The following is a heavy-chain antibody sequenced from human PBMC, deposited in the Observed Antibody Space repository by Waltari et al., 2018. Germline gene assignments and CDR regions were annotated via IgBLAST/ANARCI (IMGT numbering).Heavy chain of an antibody. Sequence: EVQLVESGGGLVQPGGSLRLSCAASGFTFSSYWMSWVRQAPGKGLAWVANIKQDGSEKYYVDSVKGRFTISRDNAKNSLYLQMNSLRAEDTAVYYCARDSGLSYDSSGYYGRREGAFDIWGQGTMVTVSS. D-gene: IGHD3-22*01. CDR1: GFTFSSYW. CDR2: IKQDGSEK. J-gene: IGHJ3*02. V-gene: IGHV3-7*03. CDR3: ARDSGLSYDSSGYYGRREGAFDI.